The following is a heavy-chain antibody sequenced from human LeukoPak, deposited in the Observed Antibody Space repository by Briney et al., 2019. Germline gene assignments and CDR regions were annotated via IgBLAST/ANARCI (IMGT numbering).Heavy chain of an antibody. D-gene: IGHD5-12*01. CDR3: AKDLRARYSLDY. Sequence: GGSLRLSCAASGFTFSTSGMHWVRQAPGKGLERVALISYDGSNKYYADSVKGRFTISRDNSKNTLYLQMNSLRAEDTAVYYCAKDLRARYSLDYWGQGTLVTVSS. J-gene: IGHJ4*02. V-gene: IGHV3-30*18. CDR1: GFTFSTSG. CDR2: ISYDGSNK.